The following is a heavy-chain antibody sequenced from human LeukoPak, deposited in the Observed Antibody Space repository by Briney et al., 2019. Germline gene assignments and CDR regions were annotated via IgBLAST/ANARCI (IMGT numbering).Heavy chain of an antibody. J-gene: IGHJ4*02. Sequence: PSETLSLTCTVSGGSISRSSYYWGWIRQPPGKGLEWIGSIYYSGSTYYNPSLKSRLTISVDTSKNQFSLKLSSVTAADTAVYYCARYISTVNTPRGGEYYFDYWGQGTLVTVSS. V-gene: IGHV4-39*01. CDR1: GGSISRSSYY. D-gene: IGHD4-17*01. CDR3: ARYISTVNTPRGGEYYFDY. CDR2: IYYSGST.